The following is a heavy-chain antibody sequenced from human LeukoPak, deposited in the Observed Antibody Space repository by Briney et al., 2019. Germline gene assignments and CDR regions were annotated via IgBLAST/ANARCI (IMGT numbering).Heavy chain of an antibody. CDR1: GFTFSSYW. V-gene: IGHV3-74*01. D-gene: IGHD3-10*01. CDR3: ARDRQPYYRDAFDI. Sequence: GGSLRLSCAASGFTFSSYWMHWVRQAPGKGLVWVSRINSDESYTNYADSVKGRFTISRDNAKNTLYLQMNSLRAEDTAVYYCARDRQPYYRDAFDIWGQGTMVTVSS. CDR2: INSDESYT. J-gene: IGHJ3*02.